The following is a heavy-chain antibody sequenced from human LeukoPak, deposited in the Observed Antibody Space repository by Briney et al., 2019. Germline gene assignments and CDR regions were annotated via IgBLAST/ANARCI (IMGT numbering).Heavy chain of an antibody. CDR2: INPSGGST. Sequence: ASVKVSCNASGDTFTSYYMHWVRQAPGQGLEWMGIINPSGGSTSYAQKFQGRVTMTRDTSTSTVYMELSSLRSEDTAVYYCARATIFGVVIFSLDYWGQGTLVTVSS. CDR1: GDTFTSYY. V-gene: IGHV1-46*01. J-gene: IGHJ4*02. CDR3: ARATIFGVVIFSLDY. D-gene: IGHD3-3*01.